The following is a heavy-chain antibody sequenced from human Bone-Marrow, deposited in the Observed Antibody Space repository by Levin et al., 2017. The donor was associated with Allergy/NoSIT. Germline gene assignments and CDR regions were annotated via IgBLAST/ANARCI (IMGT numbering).Heavy chain of an antibody. J-gene: IGHJ4*02. CDR2: INSDGSST. V-gene: IGHV3-74*01. D-gene: IGHD5-18*01. CDR3: ARDDPGYGIDY. Sequence: QSGGSLRLSCAASGFTFSSYWMHWVRQAPGKGPGWVSHINSDGSSTAYADSVKGRFTISRDNAKNTVFLQMNSLRAEDTAVYYCARDDPGYGIDYWGQGALVTVSS. CDR1: GFTFSSYW.